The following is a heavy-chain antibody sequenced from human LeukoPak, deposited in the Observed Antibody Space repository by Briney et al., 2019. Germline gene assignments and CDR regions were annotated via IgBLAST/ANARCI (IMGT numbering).Heavy chain of an antibody. CDR2: ISAYNGDT. CDR1: GYTFSSYG. CDR3: AKDLSSGWYYYYYYMDV. Sequence: GASVKVSCKASGYTFSSYGINWVRQAPGEGLEWMGWISAYNGDTIYAQKFQGRVTMTADTSTNTAYMDLRSLRSDDTAVYYCAKDLSSGWYYYYYYMDVWGKGTTVTVSS. J-gene: IGHJ6*03. D-gene: IGHD6-19*01. V-gene: IGHV1-18*01.